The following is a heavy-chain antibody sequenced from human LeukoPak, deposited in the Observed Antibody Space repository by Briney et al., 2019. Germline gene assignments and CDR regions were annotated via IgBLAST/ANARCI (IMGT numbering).Heavy chain of an antibody. CDR2: ISGGATDI. Sequence: PGGSLRLSCAASGCTFSDYYMSWIRQTPGKGLEWVSYISGGATDIKYVDSVKGRFTVSRDNAKNSVSLQMNSLRAEDTAVYYCARAIRGYSHDALWGQETLVTVSS. CDR3: ARAIRGYSHDAL. D-gene: IGHD5-18*01. V-gene: IGHV3-11*01. J-gene: IGHJ4*02. CDR1: GCTFSDYY.